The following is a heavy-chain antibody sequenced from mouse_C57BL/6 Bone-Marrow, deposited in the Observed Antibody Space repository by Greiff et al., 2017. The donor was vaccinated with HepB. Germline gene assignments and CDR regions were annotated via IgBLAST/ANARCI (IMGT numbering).Heavy chain of an antibody. J-gene: IGHJ3*01. CDR2: IDPSDSYT. CDR3: ARRADY. Sequence: QVQLQQPGAELVKPGASVKLSCKASGYTFTSYWMQWVKQRPGQGLEWIGEIDPSDSYTNYNQKFKGKATLTVDTSSSTAYMQLSSLTSEDSAVYYCARRADYWGLGTLVTVSA. CDR1: GYTFTSYW. V-gene: IGHV1-50*01.